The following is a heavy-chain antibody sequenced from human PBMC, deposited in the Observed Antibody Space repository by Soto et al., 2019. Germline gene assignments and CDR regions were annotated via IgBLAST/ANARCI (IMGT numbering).Heavy chain of an antibody. CDR2: ISAYNGNT. Sequence: ASVKVSCKASCYTFTSYGISWVRQAPGQGLEWMGWISAYNGNTNYAQKLQGRVTMTTDTSTSTAYMELRSLRSDDTAVYYCARDRYSSGWPNYYYYGMDVWGQGTTVTVSS. D-gene: IGHD6-19*01. CDR1: CYTFTSYG. CDR3: ARDRYSSGWPNYYYYGMDV. J-gene: IGHJ6*02. V-gene: IGHV1-18*04.